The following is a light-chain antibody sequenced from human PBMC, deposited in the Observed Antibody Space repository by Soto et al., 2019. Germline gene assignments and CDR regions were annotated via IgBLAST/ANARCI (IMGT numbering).Light chain of an antibody. CDR3: QQYET. Sequence: DIQVTQSPSTLSASVGDRVTITCRASQSISSWLAWYQQKPGKAPKLLIYKASSLESGVPSRFSGSGSGTEFTLTISSLQPDDFATYYCQQYETFGGGTKV. V-gene: IGKV1-5*03. CDR1: QSISSW. J-gene: IGKJ4*01. CDR2: KAS.